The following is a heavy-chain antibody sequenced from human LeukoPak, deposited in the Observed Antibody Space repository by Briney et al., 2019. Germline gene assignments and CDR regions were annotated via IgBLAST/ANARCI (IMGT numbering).Heavy chain of an antibody. CDR1: GESLGTFY. J-gene: IGHJ4*02. Sequence: SETLSLTCTVSGESLGTFYWSWIRQPAGQGLEYIGRIHTTGYTNYKPSLKSRVTMSVHSSKNQFSLTLRSVTATDTAIYYCARAHSGLYLDSWGQGTLVTVSS. V-gene: IGHV4-4*07. D-gene: IGHD2-15*01. CDR2: IHTTGYT. CDR3: ARAHSGLYLDS.